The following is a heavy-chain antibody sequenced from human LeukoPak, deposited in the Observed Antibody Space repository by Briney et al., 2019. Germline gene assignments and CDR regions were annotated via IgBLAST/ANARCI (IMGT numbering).Heavy chain of an antibody. CDR1: GGSISSGDYY. D-gene: IGHD3/OR15-3a*01. CDR2: IYYSGST. Sequence: PSQTLSLTCTVSGGSISSGDYYWSWIRQPPGKGLEWIGYIYYSGSTNYNPSLKSRVTISVDTSRNQLSLKLTSVTAADTAIYYCARDVDGLGIDYWGQGALVTVSS. J-gene: IGHJ4*02. CDR3: ARDVDGLGIDY. V-gene: IGHV4-30-4*01.